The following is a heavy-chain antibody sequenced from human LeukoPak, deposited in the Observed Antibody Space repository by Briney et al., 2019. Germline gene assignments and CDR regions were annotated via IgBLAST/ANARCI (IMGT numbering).Heavy chain of an antibody. D-gene: IGHD1-26*01. J-gene: IGHJ4*02. CDR2: IYYSGST. CDR3: AKNTWELLQ. Sequence: SETLSLTCTVSGVSISSYYWSWIRQPPGKGLEWIGYIYYSGSTNYNPSLKSRVTISVDTPKNQFSLKLSSVTAADTAVYYCAKNTWELLQWGQGTLVTVSS. CDR1: GVSISSYY. V-gene: IGHV4-59*01.